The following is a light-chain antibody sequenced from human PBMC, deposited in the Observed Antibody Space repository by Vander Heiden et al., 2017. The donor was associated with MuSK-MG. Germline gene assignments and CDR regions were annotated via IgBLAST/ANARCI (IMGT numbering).Light chain of an antibody. V-gene: IGLV3-19*01. CDR1: SLRSDY. Sequence: SSELTQDPAVSVALGQTVRITCQGDSLRSDYASWYQQKPGQAPVLVIYGKNNRPSGIPDRFSGASSGNTASLTITGAQAEDEADYYCNSRDSSGNHFYVFGTGTKVTVL. CDR3: NSRDSSGNHFYV. J-gene: IGLJ1*01. CDR2: GKN.